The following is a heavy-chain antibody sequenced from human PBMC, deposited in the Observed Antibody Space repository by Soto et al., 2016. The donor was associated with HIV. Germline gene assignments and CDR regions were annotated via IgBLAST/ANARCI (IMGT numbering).Heavy chain of an antibody. J-gene: IGHJ4*02. CDR1: GFTFDDYG. V-gene: IGHV3-20*04. D-gene: IGHD5-18*01. Sequence: EVQLVESGGGVVRPGGSLRLSCAASGFTFDDYGMSWVRQAPGKGLEWVSGINWNGGSTGYADSVKGRFTISRDNAKNSLYLQMNSLRAEDTALYYCATIPRVDTAMVTRGADYWGQGTLVTVSS. CDR2: INWNGGST. CDR3: ATIPRVDTAMVTRGADY.